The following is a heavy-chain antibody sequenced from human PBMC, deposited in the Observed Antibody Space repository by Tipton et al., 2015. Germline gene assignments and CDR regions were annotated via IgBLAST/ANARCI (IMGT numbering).Heavy chain of an antibody. J-gene: IGHJ6*02. V-gene: IGHV1-2*02. CDR3: ASGLSIGSQDGMDV. CDR1: GYSFSTYP. CDR2: INPNSGDT. D-gene: IGHD2/OR15-2a*01. Sequence: QSGPEVKRPGASVKISCKASGYSFSTYPVHWVRQVTGQRLEWMGWINPNSGDTNYAQKFQGRVTMTRDTSISTAYMELSRLRSDYTAVFYCASGLSIGSQDGMDVWGQGTTVTVSS.